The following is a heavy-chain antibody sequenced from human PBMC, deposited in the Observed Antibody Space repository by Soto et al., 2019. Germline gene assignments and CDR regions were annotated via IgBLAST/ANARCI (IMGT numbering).Heavy chain of an antibody. D-gene: IGHD6-19*01. CDR1: GFTFSSYS. Sequence: GGSLILSCLASGFTFSSYSMTWVRQAPGKGLEWVSGISGSGDSTYYADSVKGRFTVSRDNSKNTLYLQMNSLRAEDTAVFYCAKERSSGWSFDYWGQGTLVTVSS. CDR2: ISGSGDST. J-gene: IGHJ4*02. V-gene: IGHV3-23*01. CDR3: AKERSSGWSFDY.